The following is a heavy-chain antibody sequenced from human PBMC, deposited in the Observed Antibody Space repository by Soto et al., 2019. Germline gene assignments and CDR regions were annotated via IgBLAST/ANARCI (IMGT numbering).Heavy chain of an antibody. CDR3: ASTEDFFDY. V-gene: IGHV4-31*03. J-gene: IGHJ4*02. CDR2: IFYSGST. Sequence: PSETLSLTCSVSGVSLTSGTYYWSWIRQHLGKGLEWIGYIFYSGSTDYNPSLKSRVNISVDTSKNQFSLKLSSVTAADTAVYYCASTEDFFDYWGQGTLVTVSS. CDR1: GVSLTSGTYY.